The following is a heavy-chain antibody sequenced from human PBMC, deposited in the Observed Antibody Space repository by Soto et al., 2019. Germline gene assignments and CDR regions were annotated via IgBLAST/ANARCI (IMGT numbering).Heavy chain of an antibody. Sequence: GGSLRLAGAASGLRFRSYLMSWVRQPPGKGLEWVSGISGGGSNTFYADSVKVRFTISRDNSKNTLLLQMNSLGDEDTAVYYCAKDSNKYSSSLRGRYFDYWGQGIGVTVSS. D-gene: IGHD4-4*01. CDR2: ISGGGSNT. CDR1: GLRFRSYL. CDR3: AKDSNKYSSSLRGRYFDY. V-gene: IGHV3-23*01. J-gene: IGHJ4*02.